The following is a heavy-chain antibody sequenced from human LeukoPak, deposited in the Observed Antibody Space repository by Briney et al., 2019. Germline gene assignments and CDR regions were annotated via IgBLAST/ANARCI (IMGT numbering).Heavy chain of an antibody. D-gene: IGHD2-2*01. CDR2: INSDGSST. Sequence: GESLRLSCAASGFTFSSYWMHWVRQAPGKGLVWVSRINSDGSSTSYADSVKGRFTISRDNAKNTLYLQMNSLRAEDTAVYYCASAMKYYYYYMDVWGKGTTVTVSS. J-gene: IGHJ6*03. CDR1: GFTFSSYW. CDR3: ASAMKYYYYYMDV. V-gene: IGHV3-74*01.